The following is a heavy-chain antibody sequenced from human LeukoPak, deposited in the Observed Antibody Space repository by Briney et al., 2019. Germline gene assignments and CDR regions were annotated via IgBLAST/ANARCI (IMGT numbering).Heavy chain of an antibody. V-gene: IGHV4-59*01. J-gene: IGHJ4*02. CDR2: IYDSGST. CDR3: ARLYYYDTSGYYYSPSCFDS. D-gene: IGHD3-22*01. CDR1: GGSISSYY. Sequence: SETLSLTCTVSGGSISSYYWSWIRQPPGKGLEWIGYIYDSGSTNYNPSLKSRVTISVDTSKNRFSLKLSSVTAADTAVYYCARLYYYDTSGYYYSPSCFDSWGPGTLVTVSS.